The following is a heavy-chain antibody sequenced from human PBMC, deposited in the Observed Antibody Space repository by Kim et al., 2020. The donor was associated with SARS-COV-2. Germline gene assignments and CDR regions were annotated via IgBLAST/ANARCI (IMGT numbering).Heavy chain of an antibody. Sequence: SETLSLTCTVSGGSISSSSYYWGWIRQSPGKGLEWIGSIYYSGSTYYNPSLKSRVTISVDTSKNQFSLKLSSVTAADTAVYYCATRGSGSYYSFDYWGQG. D-gene: IGHD1-26*01. V-gene: IGHV4-39*01. CDR3: ATRGSGSYYSFDY. CDR2: IYYSGST. J-gene: IGHJ4*02. CDR1: GGSISSSSYY.